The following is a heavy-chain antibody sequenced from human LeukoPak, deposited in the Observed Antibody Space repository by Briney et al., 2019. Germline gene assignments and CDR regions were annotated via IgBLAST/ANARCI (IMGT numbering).Heavy chain of an antibody. J-gene: IGHJ2*01. D-gene: IGHD3-22*01. Sequence: ASVKVSCKASGYTLTSYGISWVRQAPGQGLEWMGWISAYNGNTNYAQKLQGRVTMTTDTSTSTAYMELRSLRSDDTAVYYCARGPLNYYDSSGYSSYWYFDLWGRGTLVTVSS. CDR2: ISAYNGNT. V-gene: IGHV1-18*01. CDR1: GYTLTSYG. CDR3: ARGPLNYYDSSGYSSYWYFDL.